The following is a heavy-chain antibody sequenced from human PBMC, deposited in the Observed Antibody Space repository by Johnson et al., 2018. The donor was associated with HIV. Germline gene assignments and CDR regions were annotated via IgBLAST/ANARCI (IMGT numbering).Heavy chain of an antibody. CDR2: ISGSGGST. J-gene: IGHJ3*02. D-gene: IGHD6-13*01. V-gene: IGHV3-23*04. Sequence: VQLVESGGGLVKPGGSLRLSCAASGFTFSDYYMSWIRQAPGKGLEWVSGISGSGGSTYYADSVKGRFTISRDNSKNTLYLQMNSLRAEDTAVYYCASDDSSSVGAFDIWGQGTMVSVSS. CDR3: ASDDSSSVGAFDI. CDR1: GFTFSDYY.